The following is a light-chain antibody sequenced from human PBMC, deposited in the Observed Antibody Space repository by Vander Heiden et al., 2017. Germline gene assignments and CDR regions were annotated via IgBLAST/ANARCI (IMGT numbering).Light chain of an antibody. Sequence: QSALTQPAPVSGSPGQSITISCTGTSSDVGSYNFVSWYQQHPGKAPKLMIYEGSKRPSGVSNRFSGSKSGNTASPTISGLQAEDEADYYCCSYAGSSTYVFGTGTKVTVL. CDR3: CSYAGSSTYV. CDR1: SSDVGSYNF. V-gene: IGLV2-23*01. CDR2: EGS. J-gene: IGLJ1*01.